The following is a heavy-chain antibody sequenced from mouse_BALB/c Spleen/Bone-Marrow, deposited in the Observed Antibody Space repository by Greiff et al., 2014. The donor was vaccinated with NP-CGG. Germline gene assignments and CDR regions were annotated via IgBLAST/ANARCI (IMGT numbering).Heavy chain of an antibody. CDR1: GYTFTSYW. D-gene: IGHD1-1*01. V-gene: IGHV1-74*04. Sequence: VKLQESGAELVRPGASVKLSCKASGYTFTSYWMNWVKQRPEQGLEWIGRIDPYDSETHYNQKFKDKAILTLDKSSSTAYMQLSSLTSGDSAVYYCAREDYGYAMDYWGQGTSVTVSS. CDR2: IDPYDSET. CDR3: AREDYGYAMDY. J-gene: IGHJ4*01.